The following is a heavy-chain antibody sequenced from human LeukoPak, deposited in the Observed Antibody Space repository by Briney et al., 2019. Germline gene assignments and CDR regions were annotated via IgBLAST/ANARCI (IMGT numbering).Heavy chain of an antibody. Sequence: ASVKVSCKASGYTFTSYGISWVRQAPGQGLEWMGGIIPIFGTASYAQKFQGRVTITADESTSTAYMELSSLRSEDTAVYYCARGSSTSVLDTYYYYGMDVWGQGTTVTISS. J-gene: IGHJ6*02. V-gene: IGHV1-69*13. CDR2: IIPIFGTA. D-gene: IGHD2-2*01. CDR1: GYTFTSYG. CDR3: ARGSSTSVLDTYYYYGMDV.